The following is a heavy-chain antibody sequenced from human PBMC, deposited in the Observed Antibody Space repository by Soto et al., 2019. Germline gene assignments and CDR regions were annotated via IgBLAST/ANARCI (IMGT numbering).Heavy chain of an antibody. CDR1: GFTFSSYG. J-gene: IGHJ6*02. CDR2: ISYDGSNK. CDR3: AKDFVAVAGPYYYYYGMDV. D-gene: IGHD6-19*01. Sequence: PGGSLRLSCAAXGFTFSSYGMHWVXXXPXXXXXWVAVISYDGSNKYYADSVKGRFTISRDNSKNTLYLQMNSLRAEDTAVYYCAKDFVAVAGPYYYYYGMDVWGQGTTVTVXS. V-gene: IGHV3-30*18.